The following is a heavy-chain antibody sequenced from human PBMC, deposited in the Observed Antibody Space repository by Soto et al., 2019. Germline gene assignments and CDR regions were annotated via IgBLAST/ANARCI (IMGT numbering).Heavy chain of an antibody. J-gene: IGHJ4*02. CDR1: GFTFSSYG. D-gene: IGHD5-18*01. V-gene: IGHV3-30*18. CDR2: ISYDGSNK. Sequence: QPRGSLRLSGPASGFTFSSYGMHWVRQAPGKGLEWVAVISYDGSNKYYADSVKGRFTISRDNSKNTLYLQMNSLRAEDTAVYYCAKDGGRRGYSYGYPFDYWGQGTLVTVSS. CDR3: AKDGGRRGYSYGYPFDY.